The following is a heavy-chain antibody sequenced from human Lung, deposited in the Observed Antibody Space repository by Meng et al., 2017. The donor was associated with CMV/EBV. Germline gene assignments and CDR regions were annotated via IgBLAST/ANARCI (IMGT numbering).Heavy chain of an antibody. CDR3: ARERFDYGDYRLDY. J-gene: IGHJ4*02. D-gene: IGHD4-17*01. Sequence: GESLKISCAASGFTFSRYGMHWARQAPGKGLVWVSRINNDESRKTYADSVKGRFTISRDSAKNTLYLQMNSLRAEDTAVYYCARERFDYGDYRLDYWGQGSXVTVSS. CDR2: INNDESRK. V-gene: IGHV3-74*01. CDR1: GFTFSRYG.